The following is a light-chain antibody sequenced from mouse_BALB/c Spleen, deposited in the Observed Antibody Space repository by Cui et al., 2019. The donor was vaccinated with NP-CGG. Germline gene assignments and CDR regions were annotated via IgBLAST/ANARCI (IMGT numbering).Light chain of an antibody. Sequence: HAVVTQESSLLTSPGETVTLTCRSSTGAVTTSNYANWVQEKPDHLFTGLIGGTNNRAPGVPARFSGSLIGDKAALTITGAQTEDEAIYFCALWYSNHWVFGGGTKLTVL. V-gene: IGLV1*01. CDR3: ALWYSNHWV. J-gene: IGLJ1*01. CDR1: TGAVTTSNY. CDR2: GTN.